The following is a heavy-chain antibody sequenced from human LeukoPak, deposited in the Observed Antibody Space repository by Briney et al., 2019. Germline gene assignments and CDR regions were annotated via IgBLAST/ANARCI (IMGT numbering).Heavy chain of an antibody. J-gene: IGHJ3*02. CDR2: ITSSGGTI. D-gene: IGHD6-6*01. Sequence: KPGGSLRLSCAASRFTFSDYYMSWIRQAPGKGLEWVSYITSSGGTIYYADSMKGRFTISRDNAKHSLFLQLDSLRAEDTAVYYCARIGRPAAFDIWGQGTLVIVSS. CDR3: ARIGRPAAFDI. V-gene: IGHV3-11*01. CDR1: RFTFSDYY.